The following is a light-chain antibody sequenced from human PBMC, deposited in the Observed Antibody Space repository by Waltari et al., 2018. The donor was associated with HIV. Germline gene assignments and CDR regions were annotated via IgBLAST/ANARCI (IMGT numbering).Light chain of an antibody. V-gene: IGKV1-39*01. CDR1: QSISSY. CDR2: AAS. J-gene: IGKJ4*01. Sequence: DIQMTQSPSSLSASVGDRVTITCRASQSISSYLNWYQQKPGKAPKLLISAASSLESGVPSRFSGSRSGTDFTLIISGLQPEDFATYYCQQTFDGPRTFGGGTKL. CDR3: QQTFDGPRT.